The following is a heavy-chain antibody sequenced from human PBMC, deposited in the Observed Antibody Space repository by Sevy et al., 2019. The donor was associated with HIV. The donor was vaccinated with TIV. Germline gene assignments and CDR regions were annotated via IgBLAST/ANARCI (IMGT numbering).Heavy chain of an antibody. Sequence: KQSQTLTLTCAISGDSVSSNSAAWNWIRQSPSRGLDWLGRTYYRSKWSNAYAVSVKSRITINPDTSKNQFSLQLNSVTPEDTAVPSCAREWYYDYVWGSFRQWGQGTLVTVSS. V-gene: IGHV6-1*01. CDR2: TYYRSKWSN. J-gene: IGHJ4*02. CDR1: GDSVSSNSAA. CDR3: AREWYYDYVWGSFRQ. D-gene: IGHD3-16*02.